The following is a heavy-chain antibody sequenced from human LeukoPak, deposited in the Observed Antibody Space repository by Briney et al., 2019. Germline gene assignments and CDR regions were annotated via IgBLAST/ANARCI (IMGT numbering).Heavy chain of an antibody. CDR3: ARLGGSGSYFNWFDP. J-gene: IGHJ5*02. D-gene: IGHD1-26*01. V-gene: IGHV3-53*01. CDR2: IYSGGNT. CDR1: GFTVISNY. Sequence: GGSLRLSCAASGFTVISNYMSWVGQAPGKGLEWVSVIYSGGNTYYADSVKGRFTISRDNSKNTLYLQMNSLRAEDTAVYYCARLGGSGSYFNWFDPWGQGTLVTVSS.